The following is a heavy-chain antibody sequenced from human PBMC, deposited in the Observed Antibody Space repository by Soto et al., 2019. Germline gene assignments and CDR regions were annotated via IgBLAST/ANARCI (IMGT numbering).Heavy chain of an antibody. Sequence: SETLSLTCAVYGGSFSGYSWSWIRQPPGKGLEWVGEIHHSGSTNYNPSLKSRVTIAVDTSKNQFSLKLSSVTAADTAVYYCARHPRSREPPPDYYYYHMDVWAKGTTVTVSS. J-gene: IGHJ6*03. CDR3: ARHPRSREPPPDYYYYHMDV. D-gene: IGHD1-26*01. V-gene: IGHV4-34*01. CDR2: IHHSGST. CDR1: GGSFSGYS.